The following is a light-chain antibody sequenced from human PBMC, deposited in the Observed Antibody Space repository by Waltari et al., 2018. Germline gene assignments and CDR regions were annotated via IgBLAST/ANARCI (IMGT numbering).Light chain of an antibody. V-gene: IGKV3-15*01. CDR3: QQYKNWPPLT. J-gene: IGKJ4*01. CDR2: DAS. Sequence: EIVMTQSPATLSVSPGERATISCMASQIVSTNLAWYQHKPGQAPRLLIYDASTRATGIPPRFSGSGSGTEFTLTISSLQPEDFAVYYCQQYKNWPPLTFGGGTKVEIK. CDR1: QIVSTN.